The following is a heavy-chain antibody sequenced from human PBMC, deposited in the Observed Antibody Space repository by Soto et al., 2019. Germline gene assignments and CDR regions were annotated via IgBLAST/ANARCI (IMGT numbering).Heavy chain of an antibody. CDR3: ARVDNYNSRTYPY. Sequence: ASVKVSCKASGYNFIAYYLHWVRQAPGQGLEWMGIINPGTDGAGTVSAQRFQGRVTMTCDTSTGTFYMELSSLRSEDTAVYYCARVDNYNSRTYPYWGQGTLVTVSS. J-gene: IGHJ4*02. V-gene: IGHV1-46*01. D-gene: IGHD3-10*01. CDR2: INPGTDGAGT. CDR1: GYNFIAYY.